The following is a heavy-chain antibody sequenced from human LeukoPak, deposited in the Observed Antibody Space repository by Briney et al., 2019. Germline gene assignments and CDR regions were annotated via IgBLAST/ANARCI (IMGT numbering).Heavy chain of an antibody. CDR1: GFTFSSYG. J-gene: IGHJ6*02. CDR3: AKDRRAYCSGGSCRIYYYYGMDV. CDR2: ISYDGSNK. D-gene: IGHD2-15*01. Sequence: VGALRLSCAASGFTFSSYGMHWVGQGPGKGLDRVAVISYDGSNKYYADSVKGRFTISRDNSKNTLYLQMNSLRAEDTAVYYCAKDRRAYCSGGSCRIYYYYGMDVWGQGTTVTVSS. V-gene: IGHV3-30*18.